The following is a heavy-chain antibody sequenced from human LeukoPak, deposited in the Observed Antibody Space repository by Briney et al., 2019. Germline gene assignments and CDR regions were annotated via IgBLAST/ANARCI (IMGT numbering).Heavy chain of an antibody. V-gene: IGHV4-34*01. J-gene: IGHJ4*02. Sequence: SETLSLTCAVYGGSFSGYYWSWIRHPPAKGLEWIGEINNTGSTNYNPSLKSRVTISVYTSKNQFSLKLSSVADADTAVYYCARGSPSIAARPRVGFDYWGQGTLVTVSS. CDR2: INNTGST. CDR3: ARGSPSIAARPRVGFDY. D-gene: IGHD6-6*01. CDR1: GGSFSGYY.